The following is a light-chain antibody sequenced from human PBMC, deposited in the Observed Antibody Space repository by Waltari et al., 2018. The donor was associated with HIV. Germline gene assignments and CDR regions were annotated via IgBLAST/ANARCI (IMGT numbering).Light chain of an antibody. J-gene: IGKJ2*01. CDR1: QSVSSN. CDR2: GAS. V-gene: IGKV3-15*01. CDR3: QQYNNWPLYT. Sequence: EIIMTQSPATLSVSPGERATLSCRASQSVSSNLAWYQQKPGRAPRLLLYGASTRATGIPARFNGSGSGTEFTLTIGSLQSEDFAVYYCQQYNNWPLYTFGQGTKLEIK.